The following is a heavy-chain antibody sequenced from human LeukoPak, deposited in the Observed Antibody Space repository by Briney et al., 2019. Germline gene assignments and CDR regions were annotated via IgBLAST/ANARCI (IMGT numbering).Heavy chain of an antibody. CDR2: INPNSGGT. CDR3: ATQSSPYNWNDEAFDI. Sequence: ASVKVSCKASGYTFTGYYMHWVRQAPGQGLEWMGWINPNSGGTNYAQKFQGRVTMTRDTSISTAYMELSRLRSDDTAVYYCATQSSPYNWNDEAFDIWGQGTMVTVSS. D-gene: IGHD1-1*01. CDR1: GYTFTGYY. V-gene: IGHV1-2*02. J-gene: IGHJ3*02.